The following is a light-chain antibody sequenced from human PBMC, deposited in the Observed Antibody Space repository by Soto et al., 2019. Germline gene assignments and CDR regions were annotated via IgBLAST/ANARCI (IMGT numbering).Light chain of an antibody. Sequence: EIILTQSPETLSLSPGEMATLSCRSSQTVSSNYLAWCQQRPGQAPRLLIYGASTRAAGIPDRFSGSGSGTDSTLTISRLEPEDFAVYYCQQYAGSLSWKFGQGTKVDIK. CDR2: GAS. CDR1: QTVSSNY. V-gene: IGKV3-20*01. J-gene: IGKJ1*01. CDR3: QQYAGSLSWK.